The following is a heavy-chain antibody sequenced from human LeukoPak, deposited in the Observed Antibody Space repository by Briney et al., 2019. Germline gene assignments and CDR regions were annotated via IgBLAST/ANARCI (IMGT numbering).Heavy chain of an antibody. Sequence: PGRSLRLSCAASGFIFSRYGMQWVRQAPGKGPEWVAVIAHDGSITHYADSVKGRFTISRDNSKNALYLQMTSLTSEDTAMYFCTKEPAEYSSGWYFDDWGQGTLVTVSS. CDR1: GFIFSRYG. CDR2: IAHDGSIT. J-gene: IGHJ4*02. D-gene: IGHD6-19*01. CDR3: TKEPAEYSSGWYFDD. V-gene: IGHV3-30*18.